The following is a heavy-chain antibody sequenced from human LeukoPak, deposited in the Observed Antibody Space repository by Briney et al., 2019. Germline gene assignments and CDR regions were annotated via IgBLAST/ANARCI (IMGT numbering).Heavy chain of an antibody. CDR3: ARAPLDTAMVGFDY. D-gene: IGHD5-18*01. J-gene: IGHJ4*02. CDR2: IYYSGST. V-gene: IGHV4-39*07. CDR1: GGSFSSYY. Sequence: SETLSLTCAVYGGSFSSYYWGWIRQPPGKGLEWIGSIYYSGSTYYNPSLKSRVTISVDTSKNQFSLKLSSVTAADTAVYYCARAPLDTAMVGFDYLGQGTLVTVSS.